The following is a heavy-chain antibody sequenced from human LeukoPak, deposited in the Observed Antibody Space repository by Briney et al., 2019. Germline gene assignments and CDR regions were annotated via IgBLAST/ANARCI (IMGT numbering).Heavy chain of an antibody. CDR3: ARQEYDFWSGYYIDYFDY. CDR2: IYHSGST. J-gene: IGHJ4*02. Sequence: SETLSLTCAVSGYSISSGYYWGWIRQPPGKGLEWIGSIYHSGSTYYNPSLKSRVTISVDTSKNQSSLKLSSVTAADTAVYYCARQEYDFWSGYYIDYFDYWGQGTLVTVSS. V-gene: IGHV4-38-2*01. CDR1: GYSISSGYY. D-gene: IGHD3-3*01.